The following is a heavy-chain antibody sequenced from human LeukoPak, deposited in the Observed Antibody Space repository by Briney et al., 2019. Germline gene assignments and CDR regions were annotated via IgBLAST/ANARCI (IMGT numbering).Heavy chain of an antibody. CDR1: GFTFSDAW. D-gene: IGHD2-2*01. V-gene: IGHV3-15*01. CDR3: TALWYQLPYFDY. CDR2: IKSKTDGGTT. J-gene: IGHJ4*02. Sequence: GGSLRLSCAASGFTFSDAWMSWVRQAPGKGLEWVGRIKSKTDGGTTDYAAPVKGRFTISRDDSKNTLYLQMNSLKTEDTAVYYCTALWYQLPYFDYWGQGTLVTVSS.